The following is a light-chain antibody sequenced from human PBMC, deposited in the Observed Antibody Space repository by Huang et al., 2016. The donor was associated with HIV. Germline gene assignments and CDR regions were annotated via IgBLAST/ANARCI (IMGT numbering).Light chain of an antibody. Sequence: EILLTQSPATLSASPGARVNLSCRASQSISNNLAWYQQKPGQAPRLLIYGASTRATAIPARFSGSASGTEFTLTISSLQSEEFAVYYCQQYHNWPPYTFGQGTKLEI. J-gene: IGKJ2*01. CDR3: QQYHNWPPYT. V-gene: IGKV3-15*01. CDR2: GAS. CDR1: QSISNN.